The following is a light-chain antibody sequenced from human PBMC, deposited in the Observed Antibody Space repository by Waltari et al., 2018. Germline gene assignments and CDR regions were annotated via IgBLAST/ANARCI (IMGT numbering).Light chain of an antibody. Sequence: QSALTQPPSVSGTPGQTVTISCSGTRSNIGANTVNWYQQVPGTAPKLLIFSDNQRSSGIPDRFSGSESGTSASLAISGLQSDDEADYFCATWDANVNAQVVFGGGTTVTV. CDR1: RSNIGANT. J-gene: IGLJ2*01. V-gene: IGLV1-44*01. CDR2: SDN. CDR3: ATWDANVNAQVV.